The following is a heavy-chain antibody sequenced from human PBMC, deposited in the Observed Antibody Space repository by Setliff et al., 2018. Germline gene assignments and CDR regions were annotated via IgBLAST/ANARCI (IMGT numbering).Heavy chain of an antibody. CDR1: GGTFSNYD. D-gene: IGHD5-12*01. CDR3: ARERGDIVTTTSYYYYLDV. CDR2: IIPIFGTT. J-gene: IGHJ6*03. Sequence: SVKVSCRASGGTFSNYDISWVRQAPGQGLEWMGGIIPIFGTTNYAQRFQGRVTITTDESTSTAYMELSSLRSEDTAVYYCARERGDIVTTTSYYYYLDVWG. V-gene: IGHV1-69*05.